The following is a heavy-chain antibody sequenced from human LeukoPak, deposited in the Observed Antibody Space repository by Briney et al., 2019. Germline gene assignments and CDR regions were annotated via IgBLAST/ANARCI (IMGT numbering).Heavy chain of an antibody. CDR2: IYYSGST. V-gene: IGHV4-31*03. Sequence: SETLSLTCTVSGGSISSGGYYWSWIRQHPGKGLEWIGYIYYSGSTYYNPSLKSRVTISVDTSKNQFSLKLSSVTAADTAAYYCARELVDTAMVFDYWGQGTLVTVSS. CDR1: GGSISSGGYY. D-gene: IGHD5-18*01. J-gene: IGHJ4*02. CDR3: ARELVDTAMVFDY.